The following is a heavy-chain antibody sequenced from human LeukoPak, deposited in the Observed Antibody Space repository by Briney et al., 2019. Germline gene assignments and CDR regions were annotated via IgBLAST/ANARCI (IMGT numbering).Heavy chain of an antibody. CDR1: GFTFSSYA. Sequence: PGGSLRLSCAASGFTFSSYAMNWVRQIPGKGLEWVSVIETGGSTYYADSVKGRFTVSRDIFQNILYLQMNSLRAEDTAVYYCARVGSYYDMDVWGQGTTVTVSS. D-gene: IGHD3-10*01. CDR2: IETGGST. V-gene: IGHV3-23*01. CDR3: ARVGSYYDMDV. J-gene: IGHJ6*02.